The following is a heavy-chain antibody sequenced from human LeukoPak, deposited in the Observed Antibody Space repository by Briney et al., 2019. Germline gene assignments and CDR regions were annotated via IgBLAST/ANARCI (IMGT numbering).Heavy chain of an antibody. V-gene: IGHV1-3*01. D-gene: IGHD3-10*01. J-gene: IGHJ5*02. CDR3: ARDPSYYYGSGSYYDP. CDR1: GYTFTSYG. Sequence: GASVKVSCKASGYTFTSYGISWVRQAPGQRLEWMGWINAGNGNTKYSQKFQGRVTITRDTSASTAYMELSSLRSEDTAVYYCARDPSYYYGSGSYYDPWGQGTLVTVSS. CDR2: INAGNGNT.